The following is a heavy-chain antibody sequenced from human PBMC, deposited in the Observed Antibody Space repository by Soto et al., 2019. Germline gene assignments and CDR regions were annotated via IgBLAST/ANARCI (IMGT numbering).Heavy chain of an antibody. J-gene: IGHJ4*02. V-gene: IGHV3-30-3*01. D-gene: IGHD2-21*02. CDR3: ARDPPSLDDCGGYCYLPRFDY. CDR1: GFTFSSYA. CDR2: ISYDGSNK. Sequence: QVQLVESGGGVVQRGRSLRLSCAASGFTFSSYAIHWVRQAPGKGLEGVAVISYDGSNKYYADSVKGRFTISRDKSKNPLYLQMHSLRAEETAVYYCARDPPSLDDCGGYCYLPRFDYWGRRALVTVSS.